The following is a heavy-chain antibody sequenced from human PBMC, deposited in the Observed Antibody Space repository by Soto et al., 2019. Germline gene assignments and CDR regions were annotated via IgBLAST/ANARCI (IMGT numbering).Heavy chain of an antibody. CDR1: GVSVSSGSYY. V-gene: IGHV4-61*01. J-gene: IGHJ4*02. Sequence: SETLSLTCTVSGVSVSSGSYYWNWIRQPPGKGLEWIGYIYNTGSTNYNPSLKGRVTMSVDTSKNQFSLKLTSVNTADTAIYYCTRGGDPYKTGLWGQGTLVTVSS. D-gene: IGHD2-21*01. CDR2: IYNTGST. CDR3: TRGGDPYKTGL.